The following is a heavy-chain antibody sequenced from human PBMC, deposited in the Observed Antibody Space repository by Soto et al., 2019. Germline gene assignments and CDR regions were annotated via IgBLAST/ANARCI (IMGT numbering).Heavy chain of an antibody. D-gene: IGHD1-26*01. V-gene: IGHV4-4*02. CDR2: IYHSGST. J-gene: IGHJ6*02. CDR1: GGSISSSNW. CDR3: ARVSGSYYYGMDF. Sequence: LETLFLTCAVSGGSISSSNWWSWVRQPPGKGLEWIGEIYHSGSTNYNPSLKSRVTISVDKSKNQFSLKLSSVTAAATAVYYYARVSGSYYYGMDFWGQGTTVAVSS.